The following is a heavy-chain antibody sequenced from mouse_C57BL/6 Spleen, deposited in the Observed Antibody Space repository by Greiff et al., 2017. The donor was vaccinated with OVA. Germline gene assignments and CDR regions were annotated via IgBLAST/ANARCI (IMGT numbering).Heavy chain of an antibody. CDR3: ARFGYGDGFAY. V-gene: IGHV7-3*01. J-gene: IGHJ3*01. Sequence: EVMLVEPGGGFVQPGGSLSLSCEASGFTFTGYYMSWVRQPPGQALEWLGFISNNANGYNTEYSAYVKGRFTIARDNSQSFLYLQMISRRAEDSAAYYCARFGYGDGFAYWGQGTLVTVAA. CDR1: GFTFTGYY. D-gene: IGHD2-2*01. CDR2: ISNNANGYNT.